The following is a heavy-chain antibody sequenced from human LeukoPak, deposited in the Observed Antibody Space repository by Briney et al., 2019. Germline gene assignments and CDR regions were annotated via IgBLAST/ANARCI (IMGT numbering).Heavy chain of an antibody. J-gene: IGHJ4*02. CDR2: MNPNSGRT. D-gene: IGHD3-22*01. Sequence: ASVKVSCKASGGTFSSYAISWVRQAPGQGLEWMGWMNPNSGRTGYAEKFQGRITMTRNTSISTAYMELSSLRSEDTAVYYCAREITNYYDSSGYYHFDYWGQGTLVTVSS. V-gene: IGHV1-8*02. CDR1: GGTFSSYA. CDR3: AREITNYYDSSGYYHFDY.